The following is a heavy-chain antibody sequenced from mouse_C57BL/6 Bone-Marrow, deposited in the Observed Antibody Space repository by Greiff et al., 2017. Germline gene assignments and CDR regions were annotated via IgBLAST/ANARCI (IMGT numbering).Heavy chain of an antibody. J-gene: IGHJ2*01. CDR3: ASDYYGSSPDY. V-gene: IGHV1-7*01. Sequence: QVHVKQSGAELAKPGASVKLSCKASGYTFTSYWMHWVKQRPGQGLEWIGYINPSSGYTKYNQKFKDKATLTADKSSSTAYMQLSSLTYEDSAVYYCASDYYGSSPDYWGQGTTLTVSS. D-gene: IGHD1-1*01. CDR2: INPSSGYT. CDR1: GYTFTSYW.